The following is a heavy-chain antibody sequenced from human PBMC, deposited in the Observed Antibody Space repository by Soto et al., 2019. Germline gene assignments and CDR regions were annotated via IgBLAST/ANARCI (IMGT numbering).Heavy chain of an antibody. CDR1: GGSFSGYY. D-gene: IGHD6-13*01. Sequence: SETLSLTCAVYGGSFSGYYWSWIRQPPGKGLEWIGEINHSGSTNYNPSLKSRVTISVDTSKNQFSLKLSSVTAADTAVYYCARVRRGRSAAGTDYWGQGTLVTVSS. J-gene: IGHJ4*02. CDR3: ARVRRGRSAAGTDY. V-gene: IGHV4-34*01. CDR2: INHSGST.